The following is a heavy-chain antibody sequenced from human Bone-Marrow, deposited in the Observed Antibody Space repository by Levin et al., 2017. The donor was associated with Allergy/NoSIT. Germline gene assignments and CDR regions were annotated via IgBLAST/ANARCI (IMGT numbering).Heavy chain of an antibody. V-gene: IGHV3-21*01. D-gene: IGHD3-10*01. Sequence: ETLSLTCAASGFTFSSYSMNWVRQAPGKGLEWVSSISSSSSYIYYADSEKGRFTISRDNAKNSLYLQMNSLRAEDTAVYYCARDGVSGSYSVFDYWGQGTLVTVSS. J-gene: IGHJ4*02. CDR1: GFTFSSYS. CDR2: ISSSSSYI. CDR3: ARDGVSGSYSVFDY.